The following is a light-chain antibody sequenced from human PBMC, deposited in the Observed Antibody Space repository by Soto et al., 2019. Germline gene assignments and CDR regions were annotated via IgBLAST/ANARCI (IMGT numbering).Light chain of an antibody. CDR1: SSDVGYYNY. CDR3: SSYTDTRTYV. V-gene: IGLV2-14*01. J-gene: IGLJ1*01. Sequence: QSALTQPASVSGSPGQSITISCTGTSSDVGYYNYVSWSQQHPGKAPKLMIYDVSYRPSGVSSRFSGSKSGNTASLTISGLQAEDEADYYCSSYTDTRTYVFGTGTKVTV. CDR2: DVS.